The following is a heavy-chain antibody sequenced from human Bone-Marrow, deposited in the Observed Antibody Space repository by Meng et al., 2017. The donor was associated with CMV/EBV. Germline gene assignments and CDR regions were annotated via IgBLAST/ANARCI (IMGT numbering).Heavy chain of an antibody. Sequence: GESLKISCVGSRFSFSTHAMSWVRQAPGKGLEWVSAISGSGGSTYYADSVKGRFTISRDNSKNSLYLQMSSLRAEDTAVYYCAKESQYSGSPVDYWGQGTLVTVSS. CDR1: RFSFSTHA. J-gene: IGHJ4*02. V-gene: IGHV3-23*01. CDR3: AKESQYSGSPVDY. CDR2: ISGSGGST. D-gene: IGHD1-26*01.